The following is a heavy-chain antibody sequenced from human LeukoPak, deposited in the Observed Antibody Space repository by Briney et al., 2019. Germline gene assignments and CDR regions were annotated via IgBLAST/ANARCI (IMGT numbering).Heavy chain of an antibody. J-gene: IGHJ4*02. Sequence: HPGGSLRLSCAASGFTFSSYWMSWVRQAPGKGLEWVANIKQDGSEKYYVDSVKGRFTISRDNAKNSVYLQMNSLRAEDTAVYYCAREVDGYNSPYFDYWGQGTLVTVSS. V-gene: IGHV3-7*03. CDR2: IKQDGSEK. CDR3: AREVDGYNSPYFDY. CDR1: GFTFSSYW. D-gene: IGHD5-24*01.